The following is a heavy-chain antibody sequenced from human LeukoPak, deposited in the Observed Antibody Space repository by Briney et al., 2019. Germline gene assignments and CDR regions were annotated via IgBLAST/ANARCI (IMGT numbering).Heavy chain of an antibody. Sequence: GGSLRLSSVASGLTFRNYWLSWVRQAPGKGLEWVANINQDGSEKCYVDSVKGRFTISRDNAKNSLYLQMNSLRAEDTAVYYCSSDIYGGTVYWGQGTLVTVSS. CDR2: INQDGSEK. CDR3: SSDIYGGTVY. V-gene: IGHV3-7*04. J-gene: IGHJ4*02. D-gene: IGHD2-15*01. CDR1: GLTFRNYW.